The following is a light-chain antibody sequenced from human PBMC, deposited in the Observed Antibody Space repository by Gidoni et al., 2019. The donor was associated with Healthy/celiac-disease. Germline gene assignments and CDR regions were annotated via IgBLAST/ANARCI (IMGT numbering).Light chain of an antibody. CDR1: QSVLYSSNNKNY. V-gene: IGKV4-1*01. Sequence: DTVMTQSPDPLAVSLGERATINCKSSQSVLYSSNNKNYLAWYQQKPGQPPKLLIYWASTRESGVPDRFSGSGSGTDFTLTISSLQAEDVAVYYCQQYYSTPLTFGPGTKVEIK. J-gene: IGKJ3*01. CDR2: WAS. CDR3: QQYYSTPLT.